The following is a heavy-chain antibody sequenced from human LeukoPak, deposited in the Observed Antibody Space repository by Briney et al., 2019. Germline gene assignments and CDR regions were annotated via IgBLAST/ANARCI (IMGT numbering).Heavy chain of an antibody. Sequence: PGGSLRLSCAASGFTFSNYGMNWVRQAPGKGLEWASYIGSDPTTIYYVDSVKGRFTISRDNAKNSLYLQMNSLRAEDTAVYYCARDNRYYDILTGYLHGMDVWGQGTTATVSS. D-gene: IGHD3-9*01. V-gene: IGHV3-48*04. CDR2: IGSDPTTI. J-gene: IGHJ6*02. CDR3: ARDNRYYDILTGYLHGMDV. CDR1: GFTFSNYG.